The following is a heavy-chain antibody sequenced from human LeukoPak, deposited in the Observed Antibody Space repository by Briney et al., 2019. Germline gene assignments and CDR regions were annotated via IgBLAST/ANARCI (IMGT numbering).Heavy chain of an antibody. V-gene: IGHV1-2*02. CDR2: INPNSGDT. CDR1: GYRFSGNY. J-gene: IGHJ5*02. CDR3: ARAREVTGLTP. Sequence: ASVKVSCKASGYRFSGNYIHWGRQAPGQGLEWMAWINPNSGDTNYAQKFQGRVTVTRDPSISTVYMELSRLRYAATAIYYCARAREVTGLTPWGQGTLVTVSP. D-gene: IGHD3-9*01.